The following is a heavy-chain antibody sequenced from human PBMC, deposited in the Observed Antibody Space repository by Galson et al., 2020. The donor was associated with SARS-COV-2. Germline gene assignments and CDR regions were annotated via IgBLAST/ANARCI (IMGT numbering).Heavy chain of an antibody. D-gene: IGHD3-16*01. V-gene: IGHV3-74*01. CDR3: ARGDMRNDYFDY. Sequence: GGSLRLSCAASGFTFSSYWMHWVRQAPGKGLVWVSRIYSEGSSTIYADSVKGRFTISGDDAKNTLYLHKRSLRAEDTAVYYCARGDMRNDYFDYWGQGTLGTVSS. CDR2: IYSEGSST. CDR1: GFTFSSYW. J-gene: IGHJ4*02.